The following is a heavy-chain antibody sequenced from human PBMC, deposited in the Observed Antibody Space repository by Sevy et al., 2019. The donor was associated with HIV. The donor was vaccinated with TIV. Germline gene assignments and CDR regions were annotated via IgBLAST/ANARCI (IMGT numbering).Heavy chain of an antibody. Sequence: ASVKVSCKASGGTFSSYAISWVRQAPGQGLEWMGGIIPIFGTANYAQKFQGRVTITADKSTSTAYMELSSLRSEDTAVYYCARSYSGSYIHFDYWGQRTLVTVSS. CDR3: ARSYSGSYIHFDY. J-gene: IGHJ4*02. D-gene: IGHD1-26*01. CDR2: IIPIFGTA. CDR1: GGTFSSYA. V-gene: IGHV1-69*06.